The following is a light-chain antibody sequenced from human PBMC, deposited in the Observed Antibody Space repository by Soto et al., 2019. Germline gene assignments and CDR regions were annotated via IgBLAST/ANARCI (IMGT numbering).Light chain of an antibody. CDR2: STN. V-gene: IGLV8-61*01. J-gene: IGLJ7*01. CDR1: SGSVSTGYY. CDR3: VLYMGGGISV. Sequence: QAVVTQEPSFSVSPGGTVTLTCGLTSGSVSTGYYPSWYQQTPGQAPRTLVYSTNTRSSGVPDRFSGSILGNKAALTITGAQADDESDYYCVLYMGGGISVSGGGTQLTVL.